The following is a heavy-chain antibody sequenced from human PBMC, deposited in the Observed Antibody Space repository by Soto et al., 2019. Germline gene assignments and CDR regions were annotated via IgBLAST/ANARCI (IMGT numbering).Heavy chain of an antibody. J-gene: IGHJ4*02. Sequence: QAQVVQSGAEVRKPGSSVKLSCKASEGTFNSYAIAWVRQAPGQGLEWMGGIIPYYNTLNYAQKFQDRVTITADDSTNTVYMEMSSLRSDDTAVYFCASGASRWYPYFFDSGAQGTLVTVSS. CDR1: EGTFNSYA. CDR2: IIPYYNTL. CDR3: ASGASRWYPYFFDS. V-gene: IGHV1-69*01. D-gene: IGHD6-13*01.